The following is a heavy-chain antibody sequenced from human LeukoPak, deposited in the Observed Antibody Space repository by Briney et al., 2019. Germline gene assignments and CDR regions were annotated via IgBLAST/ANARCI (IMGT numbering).Heavy chain of an antibody. D-gene: IGHD2-8*01. CDR3: AKNGQSGFSFDP. CDR2: GDERGGT. Sequence: SETLSLTCAVYGSSLNGHYWSWIRQPPGKGLEWIGEGDERGGTKFNPSLRGRVAISADTSKNQFSLHLYSVTAADTAIYYCAKNGQSGFSFDPWGQGTPVFVSS. CDR1: GSSLNGHY. V-gene: IGHV4-34*01. J-gene: IGHJ5*02.